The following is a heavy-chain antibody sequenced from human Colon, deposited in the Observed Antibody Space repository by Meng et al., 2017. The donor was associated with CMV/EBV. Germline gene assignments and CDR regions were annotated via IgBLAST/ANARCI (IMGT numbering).Heavy chain of an antibody. CDR3: ARKNSGWSGAFDL. CDR1: GFTFSNYD. CDR2: IGNAGDT. J-gene: IGHJ3*01. Sequence: GESLKISCAASGFTFSNYDMHWVRQGSGRGLEWVSAIGNAGDTYYPGSVKGRFTAFRENAKNSLYLQMSSLRAGDTAVYYCARKNSGWSGAFDLWGQGTMVTVSS. D-gene: IGHD6-19*01. V-gene: IGHV3-13*01.